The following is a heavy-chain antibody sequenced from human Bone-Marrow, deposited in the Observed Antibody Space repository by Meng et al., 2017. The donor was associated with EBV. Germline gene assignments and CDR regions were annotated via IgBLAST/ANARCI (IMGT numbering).Heavy chain of an antibody. V-gene: IGHV3-74*01. J-gene: IGHJ4*02. CDR3: SRDLAGPFDD. CDR1: GFSFRTFW. Sequence: LMESGGGLGQPGGSLRLSCAVSGFSFRTFWMHWVRQVPGKGLVWVARINEDGGITNYADSVKGRFTISRDNTRNTLYLQMNNLRAEDTAVYFCSRDLAGPFDDWGQGTLVTVSS. CDR2: INEDGGIT.